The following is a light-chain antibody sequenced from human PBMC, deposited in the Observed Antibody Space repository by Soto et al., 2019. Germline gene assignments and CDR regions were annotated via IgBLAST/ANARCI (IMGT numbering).Light chain of an antibody. CDR2: DVG. V-gene: IGLV2-14*01. CDR3: SSYTTSVTWV. CDR1: SSDIGAYNY. Sequence: QPASVSGSPGQSITISCSGTSSDIGAYNYVSWYQQHPGKAPKLMIYDVGNRPSGVSDRFSASKSGNTASLTISGLQPDDEADYYCSSYTTSVTWVFGGGTKLTVL. J-gene: IGLJ3*02.